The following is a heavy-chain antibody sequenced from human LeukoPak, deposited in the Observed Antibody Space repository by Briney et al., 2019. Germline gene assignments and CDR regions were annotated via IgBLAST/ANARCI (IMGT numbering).Heavy chain of an antibody. J-gene: IGHJ5*02. V-gene: IGHV4-39*07. CDR1: GGSISSSSYY. Sequence: SETLSLTCTVSGGSISSSSYYWGWIRQPPGKGLEWIGSIYYSGSTYYNPSLKRRVTISVDTSKSQFSLKLSSVTAAVTAVYYCATDGVGATKIRNWFDPWRQGTLVTVSS. D-gene: IGHD1-26*01. CDR2: IYYSGST. CDR3: ATDGVGATKIRNWFDP.